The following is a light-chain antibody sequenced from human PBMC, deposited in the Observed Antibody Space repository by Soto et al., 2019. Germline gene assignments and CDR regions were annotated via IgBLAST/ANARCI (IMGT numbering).Light chain of an antibody. V-gene: IGKV3D-15*01. CDR2: DAS. CDR1: QSVSSN. CDR3: QQHNNWPPT. Sequence: EIVMTQSPATLSVSPGERATLSCRASQSVSSNLAWYQQKPGQAPRLVIYDASTRATDIPARFSGSGSGTEFTLTISSLQSEDFAVYYCQQHNNWPPTFCQGTKVEIK. J-gene: IGKJ1*01.